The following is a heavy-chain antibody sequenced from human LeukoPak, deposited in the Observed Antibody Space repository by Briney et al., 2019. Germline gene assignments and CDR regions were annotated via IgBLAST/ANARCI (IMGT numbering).Heavy chain of an antibody. CDR3: ARDGATAMAGYYYYGMDV. CDR1: GYTFTGYY. J-gene: IGHJ6*02. CDR2: INPNSGGT. D-gene: IGHD5-18*01. Sequence: ASVKVSCKASGYTFTGYYMHWVRQAHGQGREWMGWINPNSGGTNYARRFQGRVTMTRDTSISTAYMELSRLRSDDTAVYYCARDGATAMAGYYYYGMDVWGQGTTVTVSS. V-gene: IGHV1-2*02.